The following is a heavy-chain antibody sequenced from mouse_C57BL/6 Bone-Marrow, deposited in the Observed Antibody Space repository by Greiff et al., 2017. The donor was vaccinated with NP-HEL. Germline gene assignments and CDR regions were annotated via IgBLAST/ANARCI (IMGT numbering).Heavy chain of an antibody. J-gene: IGHJ3*01. CDR2: ISYDGSN. Sequence: EVKLLESGPGLVKPSQSLSLTCSVTGYSIISGYYWNWIRQFPGNKLEWMAYISYDGSNNYNPSLKNRISITRDISKNQFFLKLTSVTTEGTATYYCAREGGYYGSPFAYWGQGTLVTVSA. CDR3: AREGGYYGSPFAY. D-gene: IGHD1-1*01. CDR1: GYSIISGYY. V-gene: IGHV3-6*01.